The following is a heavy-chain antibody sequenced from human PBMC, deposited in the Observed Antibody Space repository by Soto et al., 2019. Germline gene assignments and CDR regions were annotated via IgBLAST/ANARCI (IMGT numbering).Heavy chain of an antibody. CDR3: ARKNYGAYPTDY. D-gene: IGHD3-10*01. Sequence: QITLKESGPTLVKPTQTLTLTCTFSGFSLSTRGVGVGWIRQPPGKALEWLAVIYWDDDKRYSPSLQSRLTIHTDTSKNQVVLTMTNMDPVDTATYYCARKNYGAYPTDYWGQGTLVTVSS. V-gene: IGHV2-5*02. CDR1: GFSLSTRGVG. CDR2: IYWDDDK. J-gene: IGHJ4*02.